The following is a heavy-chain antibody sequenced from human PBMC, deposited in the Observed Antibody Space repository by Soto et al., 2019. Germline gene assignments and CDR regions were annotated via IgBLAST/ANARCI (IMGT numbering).Heavy chain of an antibody. V-gene: IGHV4-59*01. CDR2: IYYSGST. J-gene: IGHJ6*03. D-gene: IGHD3-3*01. Sequence: SETLSLTCTVSGGSISSYYWSWIRQPPGKGLEWIGYIYYSGSTNYNPSLKSRVTISVDTSKNQFSLKLSSVTAADTAVYYCARDITISGVVTRYMDVWGKGTTVTVSS. CDR3: ARDITISGVVTRYMDV. CDR1: GGSISSYY.